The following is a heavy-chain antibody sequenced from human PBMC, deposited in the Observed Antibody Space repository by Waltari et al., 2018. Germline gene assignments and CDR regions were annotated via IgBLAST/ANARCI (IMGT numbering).Heavy chain of an antibody. V-gene: IGHV4-59*01. D-gene: IGHD1-26*01. CDR2: IYYSGST. J-gene: IGHJ4*02. Sequence: QVQLQESGPGLVKPSETLSLTCTVSGGSISSYYWSWIRQPPGKGLEWIGYIYYSGSTNYNPSLKSRVTISVDTSKNQFSLKLSSVTAADTAVYYCARVWELGPFDYWGQGTLVTVSS. CDR3: ARVWELGPFDY. CDR1: GGSISSYY.